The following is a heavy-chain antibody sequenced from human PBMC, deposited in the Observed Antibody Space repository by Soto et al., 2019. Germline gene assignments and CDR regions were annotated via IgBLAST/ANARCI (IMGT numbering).Heavy chain of an antibody. J-gene: IGHJ4*02. D-gene: IGHD3-16*01. CDR1: GFIFSSYG. V-gene: IGHV3-33*05. Sequence: QVQLVESGGGVVQPGRSLRLSCATSGFIFSSYGIHWLRQAPGKGLEWLAIISQDGNKKYYADSVKGRFTISRDNSKNTVYLQVDSLRVEDTAMYYCARDGGDFDYWGQGTLVTVSS. CDR3: ARDGGDFDY. CDR2: ISQDGNKK.